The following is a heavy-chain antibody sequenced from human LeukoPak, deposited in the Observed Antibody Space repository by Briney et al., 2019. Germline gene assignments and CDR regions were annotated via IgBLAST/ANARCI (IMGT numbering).Heavy chain of an antibody. D-gene: IGHD2-15*01. J-gene: IGHJ5*02. V-gene: IGHV1-69*13. CDR3: ARRLKDCSGGSCYSWFDP. CDR1: GYRFTSYG. CDR2: IIPIFGTA. Sequence: GASVKVSCKASGYRFTSYGISWVRQAPGQGLEWMGGIIPIFGTANYAQKFQGRVTITADESTSTAYMELSSLRSEDTAVYYCARRLKDCSGGSCYSWFDPWGQGTLVTVSS.